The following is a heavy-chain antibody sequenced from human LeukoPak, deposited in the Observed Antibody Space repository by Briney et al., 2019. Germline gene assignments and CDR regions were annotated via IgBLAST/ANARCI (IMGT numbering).Heavy chain of an antibody. J-gene: IGHJ6*03. Sequence: SETLSLTCADYGGSFSGYYWSWIRQPPGKGLEWIGEINHSGSTNYNPSLKSRVTISVDTSKNQFSLKLSSVTAADTAVYYCARGQGGSYWYYYYMDVWGKGTTVTVSS. D-gene: IGHD1-26*01. CDR3: ARGQGGSYWYYYYMDV. CDR2: INHSGST. V-gene: IGHV4-34*01. CDR1: GGSFSGYY.